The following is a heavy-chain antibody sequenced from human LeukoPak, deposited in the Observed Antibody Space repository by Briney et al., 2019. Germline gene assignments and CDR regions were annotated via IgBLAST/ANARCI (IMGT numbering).Heavy chain of an antibody. D-gene: IGHD2-15*01. CDR1: GFTFSSYA. CDR2: ISGSCGST. J-gene: IGHJ4*02. Sequence: PGGSLRLSCAASGFTFSSYAMSWVRQAPGKGLEWVSAISGSCGSTYYADSVKGRFTISRDNSKNTLYLQMNSLRAEDTAVYYCAKDWVQLLPLYYFDYWGQGTLVTVSS. CDR3: AKDWVQLLPLYYFDY. V-gene: IGHV3-23*01.